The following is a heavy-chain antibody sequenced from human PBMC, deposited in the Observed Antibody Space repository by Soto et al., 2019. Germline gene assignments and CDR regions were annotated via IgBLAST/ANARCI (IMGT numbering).Heavy chain of an antibody. V-gene: IGHV1-18*01. J-gene: IGHJ6*02. CDR1: GYTFTSYG. CDR2: ISAYNGNT. CDR3: ARDRYSSRNSYYYGMDV. Sequence: ASVKVSCKASGYTFTSYGISWVRQAPGQGLEWMGWISAYNGNTNYAQKLQGRVTMTTDTSTSTAYMELRSLRSDDTAVYYCARDRYSSRNSYYYGMDVWGQGTTVTVSS. D-gene: IGHD6-13*01.